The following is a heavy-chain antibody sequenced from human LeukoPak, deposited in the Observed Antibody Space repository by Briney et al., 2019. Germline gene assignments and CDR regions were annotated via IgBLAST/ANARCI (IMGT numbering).Heavy chain of an antibody. CDR3: ARGLPIYDYGWGSYRYSLDH. J-gene: IGHJ4*02. Sequence: GGSLRLSCAASGFPFSDYNINWVRQAPGKGLEWVSSISTNRNDIFYADSVKGRFTISRDNAKKSVYLQMDSLRVEDTAVYFCARGLPIYDYGWGSYRYSLDHWGQGTLVTVSS. D-gene: IGHD3-16*02. CDR2: ISTNRNDI. V-gene: IGHV3-21*01. CDR1: GFPFSDYN.